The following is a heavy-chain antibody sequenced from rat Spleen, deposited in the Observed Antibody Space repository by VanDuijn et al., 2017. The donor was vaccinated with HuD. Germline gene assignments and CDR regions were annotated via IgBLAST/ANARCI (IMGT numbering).Heavy chain of an antibody. D-gene: IGHD1-4*01. CDR3: TTGGWGDY. CDR1: GFTFSDFF. J-gene: IGHJ2*01. CDR2: ISPSGGAT. V-gene: IGHV5S14*01. Sequence: EVQLVESDGGLVQPGRSLKLSCAASGFTFSDFFMAWVRQTPTKGLEWVASISPSGGATYYRDSVRGRFTITRDDAENTQYLQMDSLRSEDTATNYCTTGGWGDYWGQGVMVTVSS.